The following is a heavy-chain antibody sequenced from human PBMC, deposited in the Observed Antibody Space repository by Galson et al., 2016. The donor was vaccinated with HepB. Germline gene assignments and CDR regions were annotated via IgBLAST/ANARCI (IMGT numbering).Heavy chain of an antibody. V-gene: IGHV5-10-1*01. Sequence: QSGAEVTKPGESLRISCQGSGSSFTSYWISWVRQMPGKGLEWMGRIDPSDTYTNYSPSFQGHVTISADKSISTAYVQWSGLKASDTAMYYCARHSAAGQLLLPNRDASDIWGQGTLGSVSS. CDR1: GSSFTSYW. CDR2: IDPSDTYT. D-gene: IGHD3-22*01. J-gene: IGHJ3*02. CDR3: ARHSAAGQLLLPNRDASDI.